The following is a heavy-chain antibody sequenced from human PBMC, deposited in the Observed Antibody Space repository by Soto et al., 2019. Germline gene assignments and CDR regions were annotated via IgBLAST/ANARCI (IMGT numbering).Heavy chain of an antibody. J-gene: IGHJ5*02. V-gene: IGHV4-34*01. CDR3: VRLRCQLAASVLWLVP. CDR1: AGFLNESY. Sequence: SETLSLTCALYAGFLNESYWTWTRQPPGKGPEWIGETNHVGGTNYNPSLKSRVTMSVDTSKNQFSLRLISVTAADTDIYSCVRLRCQLAASVLWLVPWGQGTGVTVAS. D-gene: IGHD2-8*01. CDR2: TNHVGGT.